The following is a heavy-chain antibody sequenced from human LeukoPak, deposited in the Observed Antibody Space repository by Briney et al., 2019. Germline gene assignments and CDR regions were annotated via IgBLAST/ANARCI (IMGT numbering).Heavy chain of an antibody. CDR2: IYYSGST. V-gene: IGHV4-31*02. D-gene: IGHD3-22*01. CDR1: GGSINSGGYF. Sequence: SETLSLTCTVSGGSINSGGYFWSRIRQHPGKGLVWIGYIYYSGSTYYNPSLKSRVTMSVDTSKNQFSLKLSSVTAADTAVYYCASLKDYYDSSGYYYDYWGQGTLVTVSS. CDR3: ASLKDYYDSSGYYYDY. J-gene: IGHJ4*02.